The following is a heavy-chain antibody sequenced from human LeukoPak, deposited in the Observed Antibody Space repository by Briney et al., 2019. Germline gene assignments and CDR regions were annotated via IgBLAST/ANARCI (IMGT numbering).Heavy chain of an antibody. Sequence: PGGSLRLSCAASGFTFDDYAMHWVRQAPGKGLEWVSGISWNSGSIGYADSVKGRFTISRDNSKNTLYLQMNSLRAEDTAVYYCAKHNIDYWGQGTLVTVSS. V-gene: IGHV3-9*01. D-gene: IGHD1-1*01. CDR2: ISWNSGSI. J-gene: IGHJ4*02. CDR3: AKHNIDY. CDR1: GFTFDDYA.